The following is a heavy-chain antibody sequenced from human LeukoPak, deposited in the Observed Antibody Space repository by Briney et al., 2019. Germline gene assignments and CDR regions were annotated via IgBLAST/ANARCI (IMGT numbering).Heavy chain of an antibody. CDR2: IYYSGST. CDR1: GDSISSNY. Sequence: SSETLSLTCTVSGDSISSNYWSWIRQPPGKGLEWIGYIYYSGSTNYNPSLKSRVTISVDTSKNQFSLRLSSVTAADTAVYYCARAQPSVWFGAPDAFDIWGQGTMVTVSS. J-gene: IGHJ3*02. D-gene: IGHD3-10*01. CDR3: ARAQPSVWFGAPDAFDI. V-gene: IGHV4-59*01.